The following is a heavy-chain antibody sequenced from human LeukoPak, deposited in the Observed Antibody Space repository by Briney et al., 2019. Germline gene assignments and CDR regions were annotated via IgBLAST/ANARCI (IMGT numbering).Heavy chain of an antibody. V-gene: IGHV4-4*07. CDR2: IYKGGTT. CDR3: AREESYQDTNGYSYFFDS. J-gene: IGHJ4*02. CDR1: GGSIGWDY. D-gene: IGHD3-22*01. Sequence: SETLSLTCTVSGGSIGWDYWSWIRQSAGKGLEWLGRIYKGGTTNYNPSFRSRVTMSVDTSKNHFSLTLTSVTAADTAVYYCAREESYQDTNGYSYFFDSWGQGSLVTVSS.